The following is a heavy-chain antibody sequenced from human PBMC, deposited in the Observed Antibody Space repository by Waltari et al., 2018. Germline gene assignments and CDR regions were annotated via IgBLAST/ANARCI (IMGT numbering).Heavy chain of an antibody. J-gene: IGHJ5*02. CDR3: TRTRYCSTTSCQVDWFDP. V-gene: IGHV3-74*01. CDR2: INGDGGST. D-gene: IGHD2-2*01. Sequence: RQAPWKGLVWVSRINGDGGSTSYADSVKGRFTISRDNANNTLYLQMNSLRAEDTAVYYCTRTRYCSTTSCQVDWFDPWGQGTLVTVSS.